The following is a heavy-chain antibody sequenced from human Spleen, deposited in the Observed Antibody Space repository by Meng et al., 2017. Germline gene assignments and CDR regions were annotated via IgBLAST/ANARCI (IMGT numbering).Heavy chain of an antibody. CDR1: GGSISSGRYY. CDR2: VYYSGIT. D-gene: IGHD2-15*01. Sequence: SETLSLTCAVSGGSISSGRYYWNWIRQAPGKGLEWIGSVYYSGITYYNPSLESRVTISVDTSKNQFSLKLSSVTAADTAVYYCARDYCSGGSCYSGELNWFDPWGQGTLVTVSS. CDR3: ARDYCSGGSCYSGELNWFDP. J-gene: IGHJ5*02. V-gene: IGHV4-39*07.